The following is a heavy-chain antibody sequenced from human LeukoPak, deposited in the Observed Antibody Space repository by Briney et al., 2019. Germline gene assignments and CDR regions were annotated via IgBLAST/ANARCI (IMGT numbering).Heavy chain of an antibody. CDR1: GYTFTNYY. Sequence: ASVKDSCKASGYTFTNYYIHWARQAPGQGLEWMGIINPSGSSTSYAQKFQGRVTMTRDTSTSTVYMELSSLRSEDTAVYYCAGGTTNTKGAFDMWGQRTMVTVSS. J-gene: IGHJ3*02. CDR2: INPSGSST. D-gene: IGHD2-8*01. V-gene: IGHV1-46*01. CDR3: AGGTTNTKGAFDM.